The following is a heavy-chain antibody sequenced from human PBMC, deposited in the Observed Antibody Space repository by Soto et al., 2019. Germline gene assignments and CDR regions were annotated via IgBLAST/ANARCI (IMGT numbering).Heavy chain of an antibody. CDR2: MNPNSGNT. CDR3: ARGGVVYNPVSSYSAIYV. V-gene: IGHV1-8*01. D-gene: IGHD3-10*01. Sequence: ASVKVSCKASGYTFIGYDINWVRQATGQGLEWMGWMNPNSGNTVYTQNFQGRVTMTRNTSISTAYMELNSLRSDDTAVYYCARGGVVYNPVSSYSAIYVRAQGTTVPVSS. CDR1: GYTFIGYD. J-gene: IGHJ6*02.